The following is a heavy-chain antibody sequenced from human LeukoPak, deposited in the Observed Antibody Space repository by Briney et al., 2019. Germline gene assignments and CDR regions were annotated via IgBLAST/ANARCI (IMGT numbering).Heavy chain of an antibody. CDR2: ISYDGSNK. J-gene: IGHJ4*02. CDR1: GFTFSSYA. V-gene: IGHV3-30-3*01. CDR3: ARDINWAFDY. Sequence: GGSLRLSCAASGFTFSSYAMHWVRQAPGKGLEWVAVISYDGSNKYYADSVKGRFTISRDNSKNTLYLQVNSLRAEDTAVYYCARDINWAFDYWGQGTLVTVSS. D-gene: IGHD7-27*01.